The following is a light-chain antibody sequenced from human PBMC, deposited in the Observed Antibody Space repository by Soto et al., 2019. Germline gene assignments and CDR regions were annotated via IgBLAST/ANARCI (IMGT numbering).Light chain of an antibody. V-gene: IGKV3-15*01. CDR3: QQYDNWPPWT. CDR2: GAS. Sequence: EIVMTQSPATLSVSPGERATLSCRASQNIGGNLVWYQQIPGQAPRLLIYGASTRATGIPARFSGSGSGTEFTLTISSLQSEDFAVYYCQQYDNWPPWTFGQGTKVEVK. CDR1: QNIGGN. J-gene: IGKJ1*01.